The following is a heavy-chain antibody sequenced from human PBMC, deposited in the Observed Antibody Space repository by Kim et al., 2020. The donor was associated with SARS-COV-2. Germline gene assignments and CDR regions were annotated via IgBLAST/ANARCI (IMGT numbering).Heavy chain of an antibody. CDR3: ARRRADYGDSGYVVLRQGENGDFPLPDRVLVAEAFDT. D-gene: IGHD4-17*01. Sequence: SETLSLTCAVYGGSFTDYYWSWIRQPPGKGPEWMGEINHSGNTNYNPSLKSRVTISVDTSKSQFSLRLRSVTAADRAVYYCARRRADYGDSGYVVLRQGENGDFPLPDRVLVAEAFDTWGRGTLVTVSS. V-gene: IGHV4-34*01. J-gene: IGHJ3*02. CDR1: GGSFTDYY. CDR2: INHSGNT.